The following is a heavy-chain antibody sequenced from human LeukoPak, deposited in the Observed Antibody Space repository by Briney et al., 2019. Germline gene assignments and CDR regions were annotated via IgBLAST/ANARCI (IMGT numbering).Heavy chain of an antibody. J-gene: IGHJ3*02. D-gene: IGHD3-10*01. CDR3: ARVNYGSGFRWDAFDI. V-gene: IGHV1-18*01. CDR1: GYTFTSYG. Sequence: ASVKVSCKASGYTFTSYGISWVRQAPGQGLEWMGWISAYNGNTNYAQKLQGRVTMTTDTSTSTAYMELRSLRSDDTAVYYCARVNYGSGFRWDAFDIWGQGTMVTVSS. CDR2: ISAYNGNT.